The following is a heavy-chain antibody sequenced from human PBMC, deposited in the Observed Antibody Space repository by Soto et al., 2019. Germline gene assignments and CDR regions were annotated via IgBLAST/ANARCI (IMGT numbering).Heavy chain of an antibody. CDR3: ARVPTP. CDR1: RGSISSGGYS. CDR2: IYHSGST. Sequence: PSDTLSLTCAFSRGSISSGGYSWSWIRQPPGNGLEWIGYIYHSGSTYYNPSLKSRATISVDRSKNQFSLKLSSVTAADTAVYYCARVPTPWGQGTLVTVSS. V-gene: IGHV4-30-2*01. J-gene: IGHJ5*02.